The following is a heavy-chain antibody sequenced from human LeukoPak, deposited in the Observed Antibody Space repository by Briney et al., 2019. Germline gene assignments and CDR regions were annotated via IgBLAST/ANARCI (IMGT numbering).Heavy chain of an antibody. CDR1: GGSISSYY. V-gene: IGHV4-59*08. D-gene: IGHD3-10*01. J-gene: IGHJ4*02. CDR2: IYYSGST. CDR3: ARSGGQSFDY. Sequence: NPSETLSLTCTVSGGSISSYYWIWIRQPPGKGLEWIGYIYYSGSTNYNPSLKSRVTISVDTSKNQFSLKLSSVTAADTAVYYCARSGGQSFDYWGQGTLVTVSS.